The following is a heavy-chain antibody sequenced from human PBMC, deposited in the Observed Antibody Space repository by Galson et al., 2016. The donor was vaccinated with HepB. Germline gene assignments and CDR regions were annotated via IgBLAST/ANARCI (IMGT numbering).Heavy chain of an antibody. CDR3: ARDVYSTASPARYGMDV. V-gene: IGHV1-69*06. CDR1: GGSFNSFA. D-gene: IGHD6-6*01. Sequence: SCKASGGSFNSFAINWVRQAPGKGLEWMGGIIVLQGSGNYAQNFQGRVTMTADTSTSTAYMELSSLRSEDTAVYYCARDVYSTASPARYGMDVWGQGTTVTVSS. J-gene: IGHJ6*02. CDR2: IIVLQGSG.